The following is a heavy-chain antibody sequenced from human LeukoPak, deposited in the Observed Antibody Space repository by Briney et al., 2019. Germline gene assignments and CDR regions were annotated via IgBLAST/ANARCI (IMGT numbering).Heavy chain of an antibody. CDR3: VGGSYYSGFDY. V-gene: IGHV1-2*02. CDR1: GYTLSDNY. Sequence: ASVKVSCKASGYTLSDNYLHWVRQAPGQRFEWMAWINPSNGETKYARRFQGRVTLTRDTSINTAYMELRSLRSDDTAVYYCVGGSYYSGFDYWGQGTLVTVSS. CDR2: INPSNGET. J-gene: IGHJ4*02. D-gene: IGHD1-26*01.